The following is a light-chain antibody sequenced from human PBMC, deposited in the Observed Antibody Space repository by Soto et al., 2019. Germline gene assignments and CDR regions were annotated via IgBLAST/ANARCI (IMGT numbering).Light chain of an antibody. J-gene: IGLJ1*01. CDR1: SSDVGAYNY. Sequence: QSALTQPASVSGSPGQSITISCTGTSSDVGAYNYVSWYQHHPGKAPKLMIYEVSNRPSGVSNRFSGSKSGNTASLTISGLQAEDEADYYCSSYTSSSTYVFGTGTKLTVL. CDR2: EVS. V-gene: IGLV2-14*01. CDR3: SSYTSSSTYV.